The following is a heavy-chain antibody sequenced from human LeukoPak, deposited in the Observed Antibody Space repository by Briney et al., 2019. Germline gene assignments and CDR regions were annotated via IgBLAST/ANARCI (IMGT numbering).Heavy chain of an antibody. CDR1: GFTFSSSW. CDR3: ARDRGWYHADS. Sequence: PGGSLRLSCAASGFTFSSSWMSWARQAPGKGLEWVANIKEDGSWKHYAVSVQGRFTISRDNAKNSLYLQMNSLRAEDTAVYYCARDRGWYHADSWGEGTVDSVSS. V-gene: IGHV3-7*01. J-gene: IGHJ4*02. CDR2: IKEDGSWK. D-gene: IGHD6-19*01.